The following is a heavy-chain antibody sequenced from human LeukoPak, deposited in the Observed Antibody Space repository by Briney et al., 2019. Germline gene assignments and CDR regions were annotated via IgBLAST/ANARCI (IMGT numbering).Heavy chain of an antibody. D-gene: IGHD6-13*01. V-gene: IGHV4-34*01. J-gene: IGHJ4*02. CDR1: GESFRGYY. Sequence: PSETLSLTCAVYGESFRGYYWTWIRQTPGKGLEWIGEIDHIGRTTYNPSLKSRVTISVDTSKNQFSLRLTSVTASDTAVYYCARGSGSSWYSGYYDYWGQGTLVTVSS. CDR3: ARGSGSSWYSGYYDY. CDR2: IDHIGRT.